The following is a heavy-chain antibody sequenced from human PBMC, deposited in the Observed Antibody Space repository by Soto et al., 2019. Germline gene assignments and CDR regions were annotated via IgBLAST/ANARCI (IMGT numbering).Heavy chain of an antibody. CDR2: INHSGST. Sequence: TSETLSLTCAVYGGSFSGYYWSWIRQPPGKGLEWIGEINHSGSTNYNPSLKSRVTISVDTSKNQFSLKLSSVTAADTAVYYCARGWPWLRLIPLEYFDYWGQGTLVTVSS. CDR3: ARGWPWLRLIPLEYFDY. D-gene: IGHD5-12*01. V-gene: IGHV4-34*01. J-gene: IGHJ4*02. CDR1: GGSFSGYY.